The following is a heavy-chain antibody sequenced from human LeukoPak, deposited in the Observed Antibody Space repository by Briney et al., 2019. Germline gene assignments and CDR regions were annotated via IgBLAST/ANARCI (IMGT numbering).Heavy chain of an antibody. CDR1: GFTLGSYW. CDR3: ARGGAAAALDF. Sequence: GGSLRLSCAASGFTLGSYWMTWVRQAPGKGLEWVANINQDASEKYHVDSVKGRFTISRDNAKNTLYLQMSSLRAEDTAVYYCARGGAAAALDFWGQGTLVTVSS. D-gene: IGHD6-13*01. CDR2: INQDASEK. V-gene: IGHV3-7*05. J-gene: IGHJ4*02.